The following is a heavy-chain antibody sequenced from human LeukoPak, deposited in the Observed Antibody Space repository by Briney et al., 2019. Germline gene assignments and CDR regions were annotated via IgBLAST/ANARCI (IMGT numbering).Heavy chain of an antibody. J-gene: IGHJ4*02. Sequence: RPGGSLRLSCAASGFTFDDYGMSWVRQAPGKGLEWVSGINWNGGSTGYADSVEGRFTISRDNAKNSLYLQMNSLRAEDTALYYCARVFLSSDDYVWGSFLGFDYWGQGTLVTVSS. V-gene: IGHV3-20*04. CDR1: GFTFDDYG. CDR2: INWNGGST. CDR3: ARVFLSSDDYVWGSFLGFDY. D-gene: IGHD3-16*01.